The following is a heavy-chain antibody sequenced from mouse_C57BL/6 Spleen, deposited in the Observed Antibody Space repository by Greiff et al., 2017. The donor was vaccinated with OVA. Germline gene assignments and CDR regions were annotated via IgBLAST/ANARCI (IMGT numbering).Heavy chain of an antibody. CDR2: IYPGSGST. CDR1: GYTFTSYW. Sequence: QVQLQQPGAELVKPGASVKMSCKASGYTFTSYWITWVKQRPGQGLEWIGDIYPGSGSTNYNEKFKSKATLTVDTSSSTAYMQISSLTSEDAAVYYCGTAEEDTTDYWGQGTTLTVSS. J-gene: IGHJ2*01. CDR3: GTAEEDTTDY. V-gene: IGHV1-55*01. D-gene: IGHD3-3*01.